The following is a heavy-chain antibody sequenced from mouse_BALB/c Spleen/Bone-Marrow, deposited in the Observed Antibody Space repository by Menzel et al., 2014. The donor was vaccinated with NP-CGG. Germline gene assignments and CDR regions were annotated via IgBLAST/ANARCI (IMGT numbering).Heavy chain of an antibody. V-gene: IGHV14-3*02. D-gene: IGHD2-1*01. CDR3: ARYGNYCYAMDY. Sequence: VQLQQSGAELVKPGASVKLSCTASGFNIKDTYMHWVKQRPEQGLEWIGRIDPANGNTKYDPRFQGKATITADTSSNTAYLQLSSLTSEDTAVYYCARYGNYCYAMDYWGQGTSVTVSS. CDR2: IDPANGNT. J-gene: IGHJ4*01. CDR1: GFNIKDTY.